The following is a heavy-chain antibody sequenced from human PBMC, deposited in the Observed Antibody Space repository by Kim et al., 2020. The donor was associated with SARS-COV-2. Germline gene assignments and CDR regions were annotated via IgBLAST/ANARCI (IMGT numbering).Heavy chain of an antibody. CDR3: TNPRMGPYYYYDFEKVGSVDY. Sequence: GGSLRLSCTASGFTFGDYAMSWFRQAPGKGLEWVGFIRSKAYGGTTEYAASVKGRFTISRDDSKSIAYLQMNSLKTEDTAVYYCTNPRMGPYYYYDFEKVGSVDYWGQGTLVTVSS. CDR1: GFTFGDYA. D-gene: IGHD3-22*01. J-gene: IGHJ4*02. CDR2: IRSKAYGGTT. V-gene: IGHV3-49*03.